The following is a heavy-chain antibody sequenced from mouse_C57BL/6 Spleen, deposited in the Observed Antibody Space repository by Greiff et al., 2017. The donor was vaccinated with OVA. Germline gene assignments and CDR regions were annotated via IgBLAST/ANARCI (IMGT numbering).Heavy chain of an antibody. CDR2: IGPNGGGT. CDR3: ARDSNYWFAY. Sequence: QVQLKQPGAELVKPGASVKLSCKASGYTFTSYWMPWVKQRPGRGLEWIGRIGPNGGGTKYNEKFKGKATLTVDKPSSTAYMQLSSLTSEDSAVYYCARDSNYWFAYWGQGTLVTVSA. D-gene: IGHD2-5*01. J-gene: IGHJ3*01. CDR1: GYTFTSYW. V-gene: IGHV1-72*01.